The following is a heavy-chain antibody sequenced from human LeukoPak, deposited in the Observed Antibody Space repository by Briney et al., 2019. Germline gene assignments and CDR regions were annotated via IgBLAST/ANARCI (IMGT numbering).Heavy chain of an antibody. CDR3: ARDPGGFGELS. CDR2: IYYSGST. J-gene: IGHJ5*02. CDR1: GGSISSGDYY. Sequence: SQTLSPTCTVSGGSISSGDYYWSWIRQPPGKGLEWIGYIYYSGSTYYNPSLKSRVTISVDTSKNQFSLKLSSVTAADTAVYYCARDPGGFGELSWGQGTLVTVSS. D-gene: IGHD3-10*01. V-gene: IGHV4-30-4*08.